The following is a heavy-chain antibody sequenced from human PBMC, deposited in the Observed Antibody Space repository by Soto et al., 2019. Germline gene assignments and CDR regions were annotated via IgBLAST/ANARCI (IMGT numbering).Heavy chain of an antibody. CDR2: ISAYNGNT. CDR3: ARVPLMVYARALGY. CDR1: GYGFTIYG. Sequence: SVKVSCKASGYGFTIYGIIWVRQAPGQGLEWMGWISAYNGNTNYAQKLQGRVTMTTDTSTSTAYMELRSLRSDDTAVYYCARVPLMVYARALGYWGQGTLVTVS. J-gene: IGHJ4*02. D-gene: IGHD2-8*01. V-gene: IGHV1-18*01.